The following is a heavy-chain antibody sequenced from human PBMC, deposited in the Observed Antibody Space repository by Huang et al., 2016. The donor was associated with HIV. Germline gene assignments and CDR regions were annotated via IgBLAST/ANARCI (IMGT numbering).Heavy chain of an antibody. CDR2: ITGRGSSS. CDR1: GFTFSSYA. D-gene: IGHD6-13*01. V-gene: IGHV3-23*01. CDR3: AKADSGAAAGSLVDY. Sequence: EVQLLESGGGLVQPGGSLRLSCAASGFTFSSYAISWVRQAPGKGLEWVSSITGRGSSSYYADAVKGRCTISRDNSKNTLYLQMNSLRAEDTAIYYCAKADSGAAAGSLVDYWGQGTLVTVSS. J-gene: IGHJ4*02.